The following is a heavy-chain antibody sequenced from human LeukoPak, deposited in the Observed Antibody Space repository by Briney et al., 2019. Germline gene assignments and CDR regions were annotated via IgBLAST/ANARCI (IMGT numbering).Heavy chain of an antibody. J-gene: IGHJ4*02. Sequence: PGGSLRLSCSASGFTFSSYAMHWVRQAPGKGLEYVSAISSNGGSTYYADSVKGRFTISRDNAKNSLYLQMNSLRAEDTALYYCAKGSVAGTADLDYWGQGTLVTVSS. D-gene: IGHD6-19*01. CDR1: GFTFSSYA. CDR2: ISSNGGST. CDR3: AKGSVAGTADLDY. V-gene: IGHV3-64*04.